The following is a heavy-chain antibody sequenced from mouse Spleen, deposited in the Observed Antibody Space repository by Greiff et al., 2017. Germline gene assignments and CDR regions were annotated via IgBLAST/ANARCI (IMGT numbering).Heavy chain of an antibody. CDR2: INPSSGYT. V-gene: IGHV1-4*01. CDR1: GYTFTSYT. CDR3: ARGLYGNYHYFDY. D-gene: IGHD2-10*02. Sequence: VQLQQSGAELARPGASVKMSCKASGYTFTSYTMHWVKQRPGQGLEWIGYINPSSGYTKYNQKFKDKATLTADKSSSTAYMQLSSLTSEDSAVYYCARGLYGNYHYFDYWGQGTTLTVSS. J-gene: IGHJ2*01.